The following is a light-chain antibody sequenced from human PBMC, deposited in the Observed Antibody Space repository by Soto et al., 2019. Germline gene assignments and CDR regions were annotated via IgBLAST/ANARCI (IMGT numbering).Light chain of an antibody. CDR3: QQYGNSPRT. J-gene: IGKJ1*01. CDR1: QSVSSTY. CDR2: GAS. V-gene: IGKV3-20*01. Sequence: IVLTHSPGTLSLSPWERVTLSCRASQSVSSTYLAWYQQKPGQAPRLLIYGASSRATGIPDRFSGSGSGTDFTLTISRLEPEDFAVYYCQQYGNSPRTFGQGTKVDIK.